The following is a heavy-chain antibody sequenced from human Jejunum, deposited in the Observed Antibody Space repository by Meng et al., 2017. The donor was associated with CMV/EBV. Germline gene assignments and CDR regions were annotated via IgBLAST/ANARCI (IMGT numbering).Heavy chain of an antibody. Sequence: DRVSRKSAAWNWIRQSPSRGLEWLGRTYYRSKWYNDYAVSVKSRITIKADTTKNQFSLHLNSVTPEDTAVYYCARDSDADDWFDPRGQGTLVTVSS. CDR1: DRVSRKSAA. J-gene: IGHJ5*02. CDR2: TYYRSKWYN. D-gene: IGHD3-10*01. V-gene: IGHV6-1*01. CDR3: ARDSDADDWFDP.